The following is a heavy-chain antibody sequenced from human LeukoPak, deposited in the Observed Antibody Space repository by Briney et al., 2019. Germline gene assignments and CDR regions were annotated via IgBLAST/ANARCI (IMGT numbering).Heavy chain of an antibody. V-gene: IGHV1-18*01. J-gene: IGHJ5*02. Sequence: ASVKVSCKASGYTFTSYGISWVRQAPGQGLEWMGWISAYNGNTNYAQKLQGRVTMTTDTSTSTAYMELRSLRSDDTAVYYCATGIVGTNKRPYNWFDPWGQGTLVTVSS. CDR3: ATGIVGTNKRPYNWFDP. CDR1: GYTFTSYG. CDR2: ISAYNGNT. D-gene: IGHD2/OR15-2a*01.